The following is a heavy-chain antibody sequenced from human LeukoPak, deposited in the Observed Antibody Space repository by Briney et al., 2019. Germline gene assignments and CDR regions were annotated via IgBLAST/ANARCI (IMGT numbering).Heavy chain of an antibody. CDR1: GGSISSTSYY. Sequence: PSETLSLTCSVSGGSISSTSYYWGWIRQPPGKGLEWFGSINYRGSTYYNPSLKSRVTISVDTSKNQFSLKLSSVTAADTAVYYCARVSHSSPFRRYYYYMDVWGKGTTVTVSS. D-gene: IGHD6-13*01. CDR3: ARVSHSSPFRRYYYYMDV. J-gene: IGHJ6*03. V-gene: IGHV4-39*07. CDR2: INYRGST.